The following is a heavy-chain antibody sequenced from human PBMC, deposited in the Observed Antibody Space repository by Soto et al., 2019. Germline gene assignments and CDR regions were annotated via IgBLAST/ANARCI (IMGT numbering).Heavy chain of an antibody. J-gene: IGHJ4*02. CDR1: GYTFSNYA. D-gene: IGHD3-16*01. CDR2: VSATAGTT. Sequence: GGSLRLSCAASGYTFSNYAMSWVRQAPGKGLEWVSLVSATAGTTYYTDSVKGRFTISRDNSRNTVYLQMNSLRADDTAVYYCAKDRLAGGFDYWGQGTLGTVSS. CDR3: AKDRLAGGFDY. V-gene: IGHV3-23*01.